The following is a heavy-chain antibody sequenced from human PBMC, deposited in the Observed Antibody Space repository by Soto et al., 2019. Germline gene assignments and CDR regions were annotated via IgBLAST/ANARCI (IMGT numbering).Heavy chain of an antibody. CDR2: ISYDGSNK. CDR1: GFTFSSYG. J-gene: IGHJ4*02. V-gene: IGHV3-30*18. CDR3: AKDSVIFGVVTPFDY. D-gene: IGHD3-3*01. Sequence: GGSLRLSCAASGFTFSSYGMHWVRQAPGKGLEWVAVISYDGSNKYYADSVKGRFTISRDNSKNTLYLQMNSLRAEDTAVYYCAKDSVIFGVVTPFDYWGQGTLVTVSS.